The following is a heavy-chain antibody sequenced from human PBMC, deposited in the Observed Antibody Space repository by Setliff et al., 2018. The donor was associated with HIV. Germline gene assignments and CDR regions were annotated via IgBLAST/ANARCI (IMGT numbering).Heavy chain of an antibody. CDR3: ARGNNDLESFDY. Sequence: SENLSLTCNVSGDSLNTYYWSWIRQSAGKGLEWIGRIYASGKTTFNPSLKSRITMSVDTSKNQFSLKLTSVTAADTAVYYCARGNNDLESFDYWGQGALVTVSS. CDR1: GDSLNTYY. V-gene: IGHV4-4*07. CDR2: IYASGKT. D-gene: IGHD3-3*01. J-gene: IGHJ4*02.